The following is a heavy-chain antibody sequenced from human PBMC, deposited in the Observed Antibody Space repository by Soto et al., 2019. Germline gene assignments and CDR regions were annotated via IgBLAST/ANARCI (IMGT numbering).Heavy chain of an antibody. CDR3: ALLLPLLAVAGDY. Sequence: PGESLKISCTGSGYAFTSYWIAWVRQMPGKGLEWMGIIYPGDSDTRYSPSFQGQVTISADKSISTAYLQWSSLKASDTAMYYCALLLPLLAVAGDYWGQGTLVTVSS. CDR2: IYPGDSDT. D-gene: IGHD6-19*01. V-gene: IGHV5-51*01. J-gene: IGHJ4*02. CDR1: GYAFTSYW.